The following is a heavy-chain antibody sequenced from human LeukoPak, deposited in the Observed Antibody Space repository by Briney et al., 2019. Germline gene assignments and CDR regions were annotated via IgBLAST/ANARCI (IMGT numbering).Heavy chain of an antibody. V-gene: IGHV3-7*05. J-gene: IGHJ3*02. Sequence: GGSLRLSCAASGFTFSSYWMSWVRQAPGKGLEWVANIKQDGSEKYYVDSVKGRFTISRDNAKNSLYLQMNSLRAEDTAVYYCARDLGIAKTSDAFDIWGQGTMVTVSP. D-gene: IGHD6-13*01. CDR1: GFTFSSYW. CDR3: ARDLGIAKTSDAFDI. CDR2: IKQDGSEK.